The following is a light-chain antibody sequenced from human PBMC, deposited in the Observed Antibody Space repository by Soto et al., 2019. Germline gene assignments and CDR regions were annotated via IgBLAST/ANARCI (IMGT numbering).Light chain of an antibody. CDR2: SAS. Sequence: DIQMTQSPSSVSASIGDTVTITCRASQDINVYLNWYQQKPGEVPKLLIYSASSLHSGVPSRFTGSGSEIDFTLTIRSLQPEDFATYYCQHGYVAPYNFGQGTKVDIK. CDR1: QDINVY. V-gene: IGKV1-39*01. CDR3: QHGYVAPYN. J-gene: IGKJ2*01.